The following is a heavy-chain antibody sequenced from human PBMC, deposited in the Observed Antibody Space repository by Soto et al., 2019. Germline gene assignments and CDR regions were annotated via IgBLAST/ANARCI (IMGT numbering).Heavy chain of an antibody. CDR2: IFYSGRP. CDR1: GGSVRSSTYY. Sequence: SETLSLTCTVSGGSVRSSTYYWGWIRQPPGKGLEWIGSIFYSGRPHYNPSLKTRLTVSLDTSKNRFSLKLSSVTAADTATYFCARQSGPMAYYFDSSGQGTQVTVSS. V-gene: IGHV4-39*01. J-gene: IGHJ4*02. CDR3: ARQSGPMAYYFDS. D-gene: IGHD6-25*01.